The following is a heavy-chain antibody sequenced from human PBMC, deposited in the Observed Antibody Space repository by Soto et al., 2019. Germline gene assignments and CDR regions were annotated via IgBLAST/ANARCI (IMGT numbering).Heavy chain of an antibody. J-gene: IGHJ5*02. CDR2: IGYSGAT. CDR1: GGSIISGGSF. D-gene: IGHD2-15*01. Sequence: PSETLSLTCTVSGGSIISGGSFWSWIRQHPGKGPEWIAFIGYSGATSYNPSLASRVTISADTYKSQFSLNLRSVTAADTAVYYCARGGASSKWFAPWGQGTLVTVSS. CDR3: ARGGASSKWFAP. V-gene: IGHV4-31*03.